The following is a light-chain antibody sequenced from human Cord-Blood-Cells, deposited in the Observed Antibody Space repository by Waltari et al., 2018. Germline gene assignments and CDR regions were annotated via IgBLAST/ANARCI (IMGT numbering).Light chain of an antibody. V-gene: IGLV2-11*01. Sequence: QSALTQPRSVAGSPGQSVTISCTGTSSDVGVYNNVSCYQQHPGKAPKLMIYDVSTRPSGVPDRFSGSKSGNTASLTISGLQAEDEADYYCCSYAGSYTWVFGGGTKLTVL. J-gene: IGLJ3*02. CDR1: SSDVGVYNN. CDR3: CSYAGSYTWV. CDR2: DVS.